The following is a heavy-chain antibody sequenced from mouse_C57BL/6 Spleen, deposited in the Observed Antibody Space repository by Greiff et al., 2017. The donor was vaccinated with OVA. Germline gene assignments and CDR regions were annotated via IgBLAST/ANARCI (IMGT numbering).Heavy chain of an antibody. Sequence: DVKLVESGGGLVKPGGSLKLSCAASGFTFSDYGMHWVRQAPEKGLEWVAYISSGSSTIYYADTVKGRFTISRDNAKNTLFLQMTSLRSEDTAMYYCAIYYEAMDYWGQGTSVTVSS. CDR3: AIYYEAMDY. J-gene: IGHJ4*01. D-gene: IGHD2-4*01. CDR2: ISSGSSTI. CDR1: GFTFSDYG. V-gene: IGHV5-17*01.